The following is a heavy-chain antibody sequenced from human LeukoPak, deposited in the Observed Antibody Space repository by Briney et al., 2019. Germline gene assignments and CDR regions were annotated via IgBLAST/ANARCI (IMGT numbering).Heavy chain of an antibody. V-gene: IGHV1-8*01. CDR1: GYTFTSYD. CDR3: ARTTSLVSSSWTY. D-gene: IGHD6-13*01. J-gene: IGHJ4*02. CDR2: MNPNSGNT. Sequence: ASVKVSCKASGYTFTSYDINWVGQATGQGREWMGWMNPNSGNTGYAQKFQGRVTMTRNTSISTAYMELSSLRSEDTAVYYCARTTSLVSSSWTYWGQGTLVTVSS.